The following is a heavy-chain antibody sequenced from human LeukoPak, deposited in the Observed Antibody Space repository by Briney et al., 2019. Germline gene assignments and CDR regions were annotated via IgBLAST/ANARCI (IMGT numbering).Heavy chain of an antibody. CDR3: ARDGSGSFYPL. CDR1: GGSISSSYSY. J-gene: IGHJ4*02. CDR2: IYYSGST. D-gene: IGHD3-10*01. Sequence: SETLSLTCTVSGGSISSSYSYWGWIRQPPGKGLEWIGNIYYSGSTYYNPSLKSRVTISVDTSKNRFSLKLSSVTAADTALYYCARDGSGSFYPLWGQGTLVTVSS. V-gene: IGHV4-39*07.